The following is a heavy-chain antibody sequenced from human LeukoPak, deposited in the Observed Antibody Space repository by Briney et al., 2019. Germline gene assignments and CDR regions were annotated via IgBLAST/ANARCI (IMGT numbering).Heavy chain of an antibody. Sequence: PSETLSLTCAVYGGSFSGYYWSWIRQPPGKGLEWIGEINHSGSTNHNPSLKSRVTISVDTSKNQFSLKLSSVTAADTAVYYCARGVTMIVVVITNYFDYWGQGTLVTVSS. CDR1: GGSFSGYY. J-gene: IGHJ4*02. D-gene: IGHD3-22*01. CDR2: INHSGST. V-gene: IGHV4-34*01. CDR3: ARGVTMIVVVITNYFDY.